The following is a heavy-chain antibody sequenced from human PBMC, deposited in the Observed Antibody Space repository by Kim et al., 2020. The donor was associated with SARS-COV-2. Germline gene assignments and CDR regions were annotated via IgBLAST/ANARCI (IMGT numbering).Heavy chain of an antibody. J-gene: IGHJ2*01. CDR3: ARVGSSSSRLNWYFDL. Sequence: SQTLSLTCAISGDRVSSNSAAWNWIRQSPSRGLEWLGRTYYRSKWYNDYAVSVKSRITINPDTSKNQFSLQLNSVTPEDTAVYYCARVGSSSSRLNWYFDLWGRGTLVTVSS. CDR1: GDRVSSNSAA. V-gene: IGHV6-1*01. CDR2: TYYRSKWYN. D-gene: IGHD6-6*01.